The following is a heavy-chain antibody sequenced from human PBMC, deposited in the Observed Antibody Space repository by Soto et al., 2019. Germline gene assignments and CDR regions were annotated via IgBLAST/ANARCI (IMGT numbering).Heavy chain of an antibody. CDR1: GYTFSSYG. V-gene: IGHV1-18*01. D-gene: IGHD3-22*01. Sequence: WASVKVSCKTSGYTFSSYGISWVRQAPGQGLEWMGWISANNGDTNYEQKLQGRVTMTTDTSTSTAYMELRSLRSDDTAVYYCARDHYYDSLDYWGQGTLVTVSS. CDR3: ARDHYYDSLDY. J-gene: IGHJ4*02. CDR2: ISANNGDT.